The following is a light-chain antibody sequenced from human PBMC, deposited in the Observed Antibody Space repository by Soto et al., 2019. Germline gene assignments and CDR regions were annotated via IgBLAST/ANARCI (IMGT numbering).Light chain of an antibody. Sequence: QSVLTQPPSASGTPGQRVTISCSGSSSNIGSNPVHWYQQLPGTAPKLLIHNNNQRPSRVPVRFSGSKSGTSASLAISGLQSEDGADYYRASWDDSLSGVLLGGGTKLPVL. V-gene: IGLV1-44*01. CDR3: ASWDDSLSGVL. CDR2: NNN. CDR1: SSNIGSNP. J-gene: IGLJ2*01.